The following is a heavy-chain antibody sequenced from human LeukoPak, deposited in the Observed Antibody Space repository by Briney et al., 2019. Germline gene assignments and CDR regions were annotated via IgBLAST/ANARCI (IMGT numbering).Heavy chain of an antibody. D-gene: IGHD3-3*01. CDR2: IYTSGST. J-gene: IGHJ4*02. Sequence: SQTLSLTCTVSGGSISSGSYYWSWIRQPAGKGLEWIGRIYTSGSTNYNPSLKSRVTISVDTSKNQFSLKLSSVTAADTAVYYCARGGTMVAYYDFWSGTRGFDYWGQGTLVTVSS. CDR1: GGSISSGSYY. V-gene: IGHV4-61*02. CDR3: ARGGTMVAYYDFWSGTRGFDY.